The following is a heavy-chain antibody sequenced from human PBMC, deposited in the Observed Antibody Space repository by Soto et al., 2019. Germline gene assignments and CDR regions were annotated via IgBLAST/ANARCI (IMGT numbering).Heavy chain of an antibody. CDR2: IYDSGST. CDR3: ARHLLYCSGGTCYLRSLDY. Sequence: SETLSLTCTVSGGSISSSSDYWGWIRQPPGKGLEWIGSIYDSGSTYYNPSLKSRVTISVDTSKNQFSLRLNSVTAADTAVYYCARHLLYCSGGTCYLRSLDYWGQGTLVTLSS. J-gene: IGHJ4*02. CDR1: GGSISSSSDY. V-gene: IGHV4-39*01. D-gene: IGHD2-15*01.